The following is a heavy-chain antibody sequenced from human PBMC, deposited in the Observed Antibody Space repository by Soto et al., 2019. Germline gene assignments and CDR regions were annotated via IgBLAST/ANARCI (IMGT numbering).Heavy chain of an antibody. CDR3: ARWGTVDTAILRYYYYYGMDV. Sequence: ASVKVSCKASGYTFTSYDINWVRQATGQGLEWMGWMNPNSGNTGYAQKFQGRVTKTRNTSISTAYMELSSLRSEDTAVYYCARWGTVDTAILRYYYYYGMDVWGQGTTVTVSS. J-gene: IGHJ6*02. V-gene: IGHV1-8*01. CDR1: GYTFTSYD. CDR2: MNPNSGNT. D-gene: IGHD5-18*01.